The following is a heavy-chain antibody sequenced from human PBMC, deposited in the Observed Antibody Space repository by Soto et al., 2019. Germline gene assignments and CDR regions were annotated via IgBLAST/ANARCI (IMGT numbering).Heavy chain of an antibody. J-gene: IGHJ4*02. D-gene: IGHD1-26*01. CDR1: GASISNYY. CDR2: MYYSGSA. CDR3: ARGGVQSGSYYGFFDH. Sequence: PSETLSLTCTVSGASISNYYWSWVRQLPGKGLEWIGYMYYSGSAHYDPSLQGRITISIDTSKNTFSLRLTSVTAADTAVYYCARGGVQSGSYYGFFDHWGQGTLVTVSS. V-gene: IGHV4-59*06.